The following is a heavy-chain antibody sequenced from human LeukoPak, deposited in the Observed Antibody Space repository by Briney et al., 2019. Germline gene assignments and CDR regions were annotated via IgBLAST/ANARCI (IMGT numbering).Heavy chain of an antibody. CDR1: GFTFSSKW. CDR3: ESTIGAAATY. J-gene: IGHJ4*02. V-gene: IGHV3-74*01. CDR2: IKPDGSST. D-gene: IGHD6-13*01. Sequence: PGGSLRLSCVASGFTFSSKWMHWVRQAPGKGLVWVSTIKPDGSSTTYADSVKGRFTISRDNVKNTLNLQMNSLRAEDTAVYYCESTIGAAATYWGQGILVTVSS.